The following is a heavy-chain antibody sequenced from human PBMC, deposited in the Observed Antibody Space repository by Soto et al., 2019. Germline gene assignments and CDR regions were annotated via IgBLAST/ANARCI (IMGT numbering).Heavy chain of an antibody. CDR2: IIPIFGTA. CDR1: GGTFSSYA. CDR3: ARDDSGSYGMDV. Sequence: SVKVSCKASGGTFSSYAISWVRQAPGQGLEWMGGIIPIFGTANYAQKFQGRVTITADKSTSTAYMELSSLRSADTAVYYCARDDSGSYGMDVWGQGTTVTVSS. J-gene: IGHJ6*02. V-gene: IGHV1-69*06. D-gene: IGHD1-26*01.